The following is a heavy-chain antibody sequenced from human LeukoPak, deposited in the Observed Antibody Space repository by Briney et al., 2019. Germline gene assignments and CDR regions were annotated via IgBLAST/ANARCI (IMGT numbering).Heavy chain of an antibody. D-gene: IGHD6-6*01. Sequence: GGSLRLSCAASGFTYSTYSMNWVRQAPGKGLEWVSSISTSSSYINYADSVKGRFTISRDNAKNSLYLLMNSLRAEDTAVYYCARGSSNIAARNNWFDPWGQGTLVTVSS. V-gene: IGHV3-21*01. J-gene: IGHJ5*02. CDR3: ARGSSNIAARNNWFDP. CDR1: GFTYSTYS. CDR2: ISTSSSYI.